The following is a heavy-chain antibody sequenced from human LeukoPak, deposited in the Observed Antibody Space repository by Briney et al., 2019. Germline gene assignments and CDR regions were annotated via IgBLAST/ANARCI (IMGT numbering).Heavy chain of an antibody. J-gene: IGHJ5*02. CDR3: ARETYSSSSDWFDP. V-gene: IGHV4-31*11. D-gene: IGHD6-6*01. CDR2: IYYSGST. CDR1: GPSISSGGSY. Sequence: KTSESLSLTCAVSGPSISSGGSYWSWLREHPGKGLERIGYIYYSGSTYYNPSLKSRVTISVDTSKNQFSLKLSSVTAADTAVYYCARETYSSSSDWFDPWGQGTLVTVSS.